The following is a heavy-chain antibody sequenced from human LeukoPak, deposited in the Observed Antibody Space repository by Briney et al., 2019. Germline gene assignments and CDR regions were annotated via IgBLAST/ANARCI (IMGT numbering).Heavy chain of an antibody. CDR2: ISTSSSYI. CDR1: EFTFSHYG. CDR3: AREYYDYVWGSYDAFDI. D-gene: IGHD3-16*01. V-gene: IGHV3-21*01. J-gene: IGHJ3*02. Sequence: GGSLRLSCAASEFTFSHYGMTWVRQAPGKGLEWVSSISTSSSYIYYADSVKGRFTISRDNAKKSLYLQMNSLRAEDTAVYYCAREYYDYVWGSYDAFDIWGQGTMVTVSS.